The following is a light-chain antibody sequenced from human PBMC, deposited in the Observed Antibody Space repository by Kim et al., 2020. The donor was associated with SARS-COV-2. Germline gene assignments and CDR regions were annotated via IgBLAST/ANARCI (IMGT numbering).Light chain of an antibody. CDR1: SSDVGGYKY. CDR2: EVD. CDR3: SSYIRGSTNYV. V-gene: IGLV2-14*01. J-gene: IGLJ1*01. Sequence: QSALTQPASVSGSPGQSITISCTGTSSDVGGYKYVSWYQQHPGKAPKLVIYEVDNQPSGVSIRFSGSKSGNTASLTISGLQAEDEADYYCSSYIRGSTNYVFGTGTKVTVL.